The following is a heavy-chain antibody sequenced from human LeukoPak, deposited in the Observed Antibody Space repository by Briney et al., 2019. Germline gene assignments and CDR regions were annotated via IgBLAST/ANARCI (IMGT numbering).Heavy chain of an antibody. D-gene: IGHD3-22*01. CDR2: INAYNGNT. CDR1: GYTFTSYG. V-gene: IGHV1-18*01. CDR3: ARNGYYDSSGYYYYDY. J-gene: IGHJ4*02. Sequence: GASVKVSCKASGYTFTSYGISWVRQAPGQGLEWMGWINAYNGNTNYAQKLQGRVTMTTDTSTSTAYMELRSLRSDDTDVYYCARNGYYDSSGYYYYDYWGQGTLVTVSS.